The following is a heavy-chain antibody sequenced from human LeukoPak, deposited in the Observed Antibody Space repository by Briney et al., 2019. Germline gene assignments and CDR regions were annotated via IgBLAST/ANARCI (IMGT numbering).Heavy chain of an antibody. CDR1: GYTFTSYA. CDR3: ARSQISYSSSWYVPGWGDNWFDP. V-gene: IGHV1-3*01. D-gene: IGHD6-13*01. CDR2: INAGNGNT. J-gene: IGHJ5*02. Sequence: ASVRVSCKASGYTFTSYAMRWVRQAPGQRLEWMGWINAGNGNTKYSQKFQGRVTITRDTSASTAYMELSSLRSEDTAVYYCARSQISYSSSWYVPGWGDNWFDPWGQGTLVTVSS.